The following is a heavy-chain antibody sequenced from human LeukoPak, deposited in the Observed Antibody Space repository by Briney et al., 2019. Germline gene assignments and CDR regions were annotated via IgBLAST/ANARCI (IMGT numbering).Heavy chain of an antibody. CDR1: GYTFTSYG. J-gene: IGHJ6*03. Sequence: ASVKVSCKASGYTFTSYGISWVRQAPGQGLEWMGWISAYNGNTNYAQKLQGRVTMTTDTSTCTAYMELRSLRSDDTAVYYCARVPMDYDFWSGYWFQRYYYMDVWGKGTTVTVSS. CDR3: ARVPMDYDFWSGYWFQRYYYMDV. V-gene: IGHV1-18*01. CDR2: ISAYNGNT. D-gene: IGHD3-3*01.